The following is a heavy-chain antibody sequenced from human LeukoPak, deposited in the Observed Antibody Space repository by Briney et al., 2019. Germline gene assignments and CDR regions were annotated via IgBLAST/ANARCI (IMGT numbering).Heavy chain of an antibody. CDR3: ARYYYDSSGPLYNWFDP. J-gene: IGHJ5*02. V-gene: IGHV6-1*01. Sequence: SQTLSLTCAISGDSVSSNRAAWNWIRQSPSRGLEWLGRTYYRSKWYNDYAVSVKSRITINPDTSKNQFSLQLNSVTPEDTAVYYCARYYYDSSGPLYNWFDPWGQGTLVTVSS. CDR2: TYYRSKWYN. D-gene: IGHD3-22*01. CDR1: GDSVSSNRAA.